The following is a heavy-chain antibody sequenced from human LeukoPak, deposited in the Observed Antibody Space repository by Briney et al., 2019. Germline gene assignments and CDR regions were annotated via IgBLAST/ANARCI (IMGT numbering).Heavy chain of an antibody. J-gene: IGHJ4*02. Sequence: SETLFLTCAVYGGSFSGYYWSWIRQPPGKGLEWIGEINHSRSTNYNPSLKSPVTISVDTSKNQFSLKLSSVTAADTAVYYCARGHQYYYGSGSYYFYYWGQGTLVTVSS. V-gene: IGHV4-34*01. D-gene: IGHD3-10*01. CDR1: GGSFSGYY. CDR2: INHSRST. CDR3: ARGHQYYYGSGSYYFYY.